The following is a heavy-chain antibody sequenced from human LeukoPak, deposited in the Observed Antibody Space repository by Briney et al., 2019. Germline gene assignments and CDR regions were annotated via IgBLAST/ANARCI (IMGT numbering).Heavy chain of an antibody. CDR3: ARHGQARWFGELSAFYY. CDR1: GGSISSYY. D-gene: IGHD3-10*01. CDR2: IYTSGST. Sequence: SETLSLTCTVSGGSISSYYWSWIRQPAGKGLEWIGRIYTSGSTNYNPSLKSRVTMSVDTSKNQFSLKLSSVTAADTAVYYCARHGQARWFGELSAFYYWGQGTLVTVSS. V-gene: IGHV4-4*07. J-gene: IGHJ4*02.